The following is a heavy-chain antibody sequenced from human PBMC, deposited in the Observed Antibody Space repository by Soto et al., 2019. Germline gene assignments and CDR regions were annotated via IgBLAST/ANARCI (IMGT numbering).Heavy chain of an antibody. CDR3: ARDRQEGFDY. Sequence: QVQLQESGPGLVKPSETLSLTCTVSGGSISSYYWSWIRQPPGKGLEWIGYIYYSGSTNYNPSLKSRVTISVDTSKNQFSLKLSSVTAADTAVYYCARDRQEGFDYWGQGTLVTVSS. CDR1: GGSISSYY. V-gene: IGHV4-59*01. CDR2: IYYSGST. D-gene: IGHD6-6*01. J-gene: IGHJ4*02.